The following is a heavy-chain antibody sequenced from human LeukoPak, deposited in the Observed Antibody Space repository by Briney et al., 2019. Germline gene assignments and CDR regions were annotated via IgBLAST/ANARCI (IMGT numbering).Heavy chain of an antibody. Sequence: GGSLRLSCAASGFVFSSYAMSWVRQAPGKGLEWVSTIRGSGGGTYYADSVKGRFTISRDNSKNTLYLQMNSLRAEDTAVYYCAKYCSGGNCYSGLYWGQGTLVTVSS. CDR2: IRGSGGGT. V-gene: IGHV3-23*01. D-gene: IGHD2-15*01. CDR3: AKYCSGGNCYSGLY. J-gene: IGHJ4*02. CDR1: GFVFSSYA.